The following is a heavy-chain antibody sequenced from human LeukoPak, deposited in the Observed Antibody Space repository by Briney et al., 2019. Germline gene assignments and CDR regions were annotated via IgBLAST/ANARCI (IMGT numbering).Heavy chain of an antibody. Sequence: SETLSLTCSVSGGSISSYHWSWIRQPAGKGLEWIGRIYSSGSTNYNPSLKSRATISVHKSKHQLSLKLSSVTAADTDVYYCARHEGYAWERTGRSAFDFWGQGTMVTVSS. D-gene: IGHD1-26*01. V-gene: IGHV4-4*07. CDR3: ARHEGYAWERTGRSAFDF. CDR2: IYSSGST. CDR1: GGSISSYH. J-gene: IGHJ3*01.